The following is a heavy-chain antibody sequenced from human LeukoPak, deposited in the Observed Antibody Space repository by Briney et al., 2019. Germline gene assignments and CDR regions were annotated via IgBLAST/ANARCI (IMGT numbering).Heavy chain of an antibody. CDR1: GGSFSGYY. Sequence: PSETLSLXCAVYGGSFSGYYWSWIRRPPGKGLESIGEINHSGSTNYNPSLKSRVTISVDTSKNQFSLKLSSVTAADTAVYYCARGLGSSGWPGNYYYYMDVWGKGTTVTVSS. CDR3: ARGLGSSGWPGNYYYYMDV. CDR2: INHSGST. D-gene: IGHD6-19*01. V-gene: IGHV4-34*01. J-gene: IGHJ6*03.